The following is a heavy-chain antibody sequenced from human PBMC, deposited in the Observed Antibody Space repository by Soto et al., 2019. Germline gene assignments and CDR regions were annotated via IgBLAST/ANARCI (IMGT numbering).Heavy chain of an antibody. Sequence: LSLTCTVSDGSISNFYWSWIRQPPGKGLEWIGYISSSGNTNYNPSLKSRVSISVDTSKNQFSLNLTSVTAADTAVYYCARAPMVLTRSYFDSWGQGTPVTVSS. CDR1: DGSISNFY. J-gene: IGHJ4*02. V-gene: IGHV4-59*01. D-gene: IGHD3-22*01. CDR2: ISSSGNT. CDR3: ARAPMVLTRSYFDS.